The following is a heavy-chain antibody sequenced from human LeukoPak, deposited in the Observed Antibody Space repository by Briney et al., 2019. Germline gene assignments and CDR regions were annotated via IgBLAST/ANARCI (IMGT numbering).Heavy chain of an antibody. D-gene: IGHD6-19*01. Sequence: PSETLSLTCAVYGGSFSGYYWSWIRQPPGKGLEWIGEINHSGSTNYNPSLKSRVTISVDTSKNQFSLKLNSVTAADTAVYYCARVSVAGPYYYGMDVWGQGTTVTVSS. CDR1: GGSFSGYY. CDR3: ARVSVAGPYYYGMDV. CDR2: INHSGST. V-gene: IGHV4-34*01. J-gene: IGHJ6*02.